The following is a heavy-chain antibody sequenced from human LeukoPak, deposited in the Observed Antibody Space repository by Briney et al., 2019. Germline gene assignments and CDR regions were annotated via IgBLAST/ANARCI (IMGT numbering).Heavy chain of an antibody. V-gene: IGHV4-4*02. D-gene: IGHD4-23*01. Sequence: SETLSLTCAVSGGSISTSNWWSWVRQPPGEGLEWIGEIYHSGSTNYNPSFKSRLTISLDKSKNQFSLKLSSVTAADTALYYCAREVTTVGYFDYWGQGTLVTVSS. CDR1: GGSISTSNW. J-gene: IGHJ4*02. CDR3: AREVTTVGYFDY. CDR2: IYHSGST.